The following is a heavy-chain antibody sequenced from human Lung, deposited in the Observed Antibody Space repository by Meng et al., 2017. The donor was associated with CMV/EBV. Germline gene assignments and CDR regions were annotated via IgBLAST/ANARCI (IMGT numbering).Heavy chain of an antibody. V-gene: IGHV4-39*07. CDR1: GGSNRRTCHY. CDR3: ARVWANGEGWFDP. Sequence: QLLRKEPGPCRVKPSETLSLTWTVFGGSNRRTCHYWGWIRQPPGKGLEWIGNIYYSGLTSYNPSLKSRVTISVDTSKNQFSLKLSSVTAADTAVFYCARVWANGEGWFDPWGQGTLVTVSS. D-gene: IGHD2-8*01. CDR2: IYYSGLT. J-gene: IGHJ5*02.